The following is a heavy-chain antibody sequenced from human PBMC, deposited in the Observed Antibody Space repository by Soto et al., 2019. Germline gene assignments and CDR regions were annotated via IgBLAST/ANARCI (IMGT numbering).Heavy chain of an antibody. Sequence: SETLSLTCIVSGCSISSNSYYWGWIRQPPGKGLEWIGSIYYSGSTYYNPSLKSRVTISVDTSKNQFSLKLSSVTAADTAVYYCARSGYINWFDPWGQGTLVTVSS. CDR1: GCSISSNSYY. J-gene: IGHJ5*02. D-gene: IGHD3-22*01. CDR2: IYYSGST. V-gene: IGHV4-39*07. CDR3: ARSGYINWFDP.